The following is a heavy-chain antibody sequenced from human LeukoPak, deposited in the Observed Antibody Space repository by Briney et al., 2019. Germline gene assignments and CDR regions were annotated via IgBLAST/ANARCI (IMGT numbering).Heavy chain of an antibody. CDR2: INPNSGGT. CDR1: GYTFTVYY. CDR3: ARAMYYYDSSGYYDYFDY. Sequence: ASVKVSSMPSGYTFTVYYMHWVRQAPRQGLEWLGWINPNSGGTNYAKKFQGRVTMTRDTSISTAYMELSRLRSDDTAVYYCARAMYYYDSSGYYDYFDYWGQGTLVTVSS. D-gene: IGHD3-22*01. V-gene: IGHV1-2*02. J-gene: IGHJ4*02.